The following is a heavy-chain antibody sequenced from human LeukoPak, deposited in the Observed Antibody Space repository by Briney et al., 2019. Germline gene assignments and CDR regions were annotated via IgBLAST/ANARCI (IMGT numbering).Heavy chain of an antibody. CDR1: GFSFRNTW. V-gene: IGHV3-7*01. CDR2: IKKDETEV. D-gene: IGHD1-26*01. Sequence: GGSLRLSCTASGFSFRNTWMSWVRQAPGKGLEWVANIKKDETEVYYADSVKGRFTISRDNAKRSLYLQMNVLRVEDTAVYYCATLNWDDGEVSGFDHWGQGIMVTVSS. J-gene: IGHJ5*02. CDR3: ATLNWDDGEVSGFDH.